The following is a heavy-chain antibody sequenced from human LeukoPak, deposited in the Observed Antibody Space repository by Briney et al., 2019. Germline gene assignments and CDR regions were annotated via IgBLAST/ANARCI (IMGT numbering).Heavy chain of an antibody. V-gene: IGHV4-34*01. CDR1: GGSFSGYY. D-gene: IGHD1-14*01. CDR3: ARHNSPASFDY. Sequence: KPSETLSLTCAVYGGSFSGYYWSWIRQPPGKGLEWIGEINHSGSTNYNPSLKSRVTISVDTSKNQFSLKLSSVTAADTAVYYCARHNSPASFDYWGQGTLVTVSS. CDR2: INHSGST. J-gene: IGHJ4*02.